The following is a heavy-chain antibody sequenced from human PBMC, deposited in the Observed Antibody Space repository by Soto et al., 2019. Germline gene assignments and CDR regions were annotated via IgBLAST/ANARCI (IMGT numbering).Heavy chain of an antibody. CDR3: ARLGAAAGYYYYYYMDV. CDR1: GGSISSYY. D-gene: IGHD6-13*01. J-gene: IGHJ6*03. V-gene: IGHV4-59*08. Sequence: SETLSLTCTVSGGSISSYYWSWIRQPPGKGLEWIGYIYYSGSTNYNPSLKSRATISVDTSKNQFSLKLSSVTAADTAVYYCARLGAAAGYYYYYYMDVWGKGTTVTVSS. CDR2: IYYSGST.